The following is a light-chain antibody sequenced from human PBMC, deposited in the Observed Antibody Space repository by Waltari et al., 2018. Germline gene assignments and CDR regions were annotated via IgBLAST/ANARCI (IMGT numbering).Light chain of an antibody. CDR1: TSDIGNHDY. CDR3: SSYTGGSTLLV. J-gene: IGLJ2*01. V-gene: IGLV2-14*01. Sequence: QSALTQPASVSGSPGQSITISCTGTTSDIGNHDYVSWYQQHPGKAPQLLIYEGTNRPSGVSTRFSGSKSGSTASLTISGLQADDEAHYYCSSYTGGSTLLVFGGGTDLTVL. CDR2: EGT.